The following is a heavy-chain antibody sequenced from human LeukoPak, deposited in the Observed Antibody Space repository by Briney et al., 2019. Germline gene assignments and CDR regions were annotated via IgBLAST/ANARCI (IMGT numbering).Heavy chain of an antibody. V-gene: IGHV1-18*01. J-gene: IGHJ4*02. CDR3: ARGIVGVPVDY. CDR1: GGTFSSYA. Sequence: GASVKVSCKASGGTFSSYAISWVRQAPGQGLEWMGWISAYNGNTNYAQKLQGRVTMTTDTSTSTAYMELRSLRSDDTAVYYCARGIVGVPVDYWGQGTLVTVSS. D-gene: IGHD1-26*01. CDR2: ISAYNGNT.